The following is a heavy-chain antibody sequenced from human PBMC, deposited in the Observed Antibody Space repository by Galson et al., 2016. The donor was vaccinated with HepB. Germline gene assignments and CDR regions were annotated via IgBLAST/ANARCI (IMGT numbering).Heavy chain of an antibody. V-gene: IGHV1-2*02. J-gene: IGHJ4*02. Sequence: SVKVSCKASGYTFTGHYIHWVRQAPGQGLEWMGWINPYSGNADFSQSFQGRVAMTRDRSINTVYMDLSRLRPDDTAIYFCARGGWFPTDRVEVAGTGFDYWGQGTLVTVSS. CDR2: INPYSGNA. D-gene: IGHD6-19*01. CDR1: GYTFTGHY. CDR3: ARGGWFPTDRVEVAGTGFDY.